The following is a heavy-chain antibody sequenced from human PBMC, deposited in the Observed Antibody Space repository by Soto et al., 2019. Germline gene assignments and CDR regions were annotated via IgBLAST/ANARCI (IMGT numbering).Heavy chain of an antibody. CDR1: VVSVISYY. J-gene: IGHJ4*02. CDR2: IYYSGST. D-gene: IGHD3-16*02. CDR3: ARSRERELSL. Sequence: SDTLYLTCTVIVVSVISYYWSWIRQPPGKGLEWIGYIYYSGSTNYNPSLKSRVTISVDTSKNQFSLKLSSVTAADTAVYYCARSRERELSLWGQGTLVTVS. V-gene: IGHV4-59*02.